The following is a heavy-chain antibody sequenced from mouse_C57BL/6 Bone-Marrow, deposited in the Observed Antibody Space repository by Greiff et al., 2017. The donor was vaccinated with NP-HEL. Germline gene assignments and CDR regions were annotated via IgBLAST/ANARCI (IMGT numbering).Heavy chain of an antibody. CDR2: IYPGDGDT. D-gene: IGHD3-1*01. V-gene: IGHV1-82*01. CDR3: ARGGVGAMDY. CDR1: GYAFSSSW. Sequence: VQLQQSGPELVKPGASVKISCKASGYAFSSSWMNWVKQRPGKGLEWIGRIYPGDGDTNYNGKFKGKATLTADKSSSTAYMQLRRRTSEDSAVYFCARGGVGAMDYWGQGTSVTVSS. J-gene: IGHJ4*01.